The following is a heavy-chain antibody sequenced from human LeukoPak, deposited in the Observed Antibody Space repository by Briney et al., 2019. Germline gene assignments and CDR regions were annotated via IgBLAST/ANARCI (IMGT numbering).Heavy chain of an antibody. Sequence: ASQTLSLTCTVSGGSISIYYWSWIRQPPGKGLKWIGYIYYSGSTNYNPSLKSRVTISVDTSKNQFSLKLSSVTAADTAVYYCARHRGYCSGGSCYLYFDYWGQGTLATVSS. CDR3: ARHRGYCSGGSCYLYFDY. D-gene: IGHD2-15*01. V-gene: IGHV4-59*08. CDR2: IYYSGST. CDR1: GGSISIYY. J-gene: IGHJ4*02.